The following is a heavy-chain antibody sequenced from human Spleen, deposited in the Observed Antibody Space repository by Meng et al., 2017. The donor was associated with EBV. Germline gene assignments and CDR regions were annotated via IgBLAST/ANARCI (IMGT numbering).Heavy chain of an antibody. D-gene: IGHD2-2*01. CDR1: GGSFSGYY. CDR3: ARAYCDSTSCYLLFDP. CDR2: INHSGST. V-gene: IGHV4-34*01. J-gene: IGHJ5*02. Sequence: GLLQQWGAGLLKPSVPRSLTSAFYGGSFSGYYWSWIRQPPGKGLEWIGEINHSGSTNYNPSLKSRVTISVDTSKNQFSLKVSSVTAADTAVYYCARAYCDSTSCYLLFDPWGQGTLVTVSS.